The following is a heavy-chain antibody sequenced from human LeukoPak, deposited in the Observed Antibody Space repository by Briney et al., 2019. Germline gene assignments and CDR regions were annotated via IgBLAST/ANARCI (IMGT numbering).Heavy chain of an antibody. CDR2: ISGSGGST. D-gene: IGHD3-22*01. V-gene: IGHV3-23*01. Sequence: SGGSLRLSCAASGFTFSSYAMSWVRQAPGKGLEWVSAISGSGGSTYYADSVKGRFTISRDNSKNTLYLQMNSPRAEDTAVYYCAKVQAAVGGYYDISGYSHPFFDYWGQGTLVTVSS. CDR3: AKVQAAVGGYYDISGYSHPFFDY. CDR1: GFTFSSYA. J-gene: IGHJ4*02.